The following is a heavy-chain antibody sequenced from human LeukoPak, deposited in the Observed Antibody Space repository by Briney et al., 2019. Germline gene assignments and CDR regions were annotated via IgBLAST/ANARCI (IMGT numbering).Heavy chain of an antibody. Sequence: GGSLRLSCAASGFTFSTYSMNWVRQAPGKGLEWLSYIGVSSTIIHYADSVRGRFTITRDDAKNSLHLQMNSLSDEDTAVYYCVREYYDPNGVDVWGQGTTVTASS. CDR3: VREYYDPNGVDV. D-gene: IGHD3-3*01. J-gene: IGHJ6*02. CDR1: GFTFSTYS. V-gene: IGHV3-48*02. CDR2: IGVSSTII.